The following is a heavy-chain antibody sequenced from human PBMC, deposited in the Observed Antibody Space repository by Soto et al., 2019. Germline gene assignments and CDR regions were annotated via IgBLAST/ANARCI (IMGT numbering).Heavy chain of an antibody. J-gene: IGHJ4*02. CDR1: GFTFSSYA. D-gene: IGHD3-10*01. CDR3: AKDLSAYYYGSGSSFY. Sequence: GGSLRLSCAASGFTFSSYAMSWVRQAPGKGLEWVSAISGSGGSTYYADSVKGRFTISRDNSKNTLYLQMNSLRAEDTAEYYCAKDLSAYYYGSGSSFYWGQGTLVTVSS. CDR2: ISGSGGST. V-gene: IGHV3-23*01.